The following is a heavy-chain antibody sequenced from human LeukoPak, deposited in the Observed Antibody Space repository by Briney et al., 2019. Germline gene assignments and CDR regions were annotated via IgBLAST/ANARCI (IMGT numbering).Heavy chain of an antibody. D-gene: IGHD6-13*01. Sequence: GGSLRLSCAASGFTFRNYGMHWVRQAPGKGLEWVAVISYDGTNKYYADSVKGRFTISRDNSKNTLYLQMNSLRAEDTAVYYCARGGAAGWGSLPDYWGQGTLVTVSS. V-gene: IGHV3-30*03. CDR2: ISYDGTNK. CDR1: GFTFRNYG. J-gene: IGHJ4*02. CDR3: ARGGAAGWGSLPDY.